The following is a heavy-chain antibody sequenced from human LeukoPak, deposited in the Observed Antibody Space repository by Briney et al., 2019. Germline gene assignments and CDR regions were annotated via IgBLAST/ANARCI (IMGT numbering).Heavy chain of an antibody. D-gene: IGHD5-12*01. CDR1: GGSISNYY. CDR2: IYYSGRT. Sequence: SETLSLTCTLSGGSISNYYWRWIRHPPGRGMEWIGYIYYSGRTNYHTSLKSRVTISVDTSKNHVSLKLRSVTAADTAVYYCARVSGYHWESFYDYWGQGTLVTVSS. CDR3: ARVSGYHWESFYDY. J-gene: IGHJ4*02. V-gene: IGHV4-59*01.